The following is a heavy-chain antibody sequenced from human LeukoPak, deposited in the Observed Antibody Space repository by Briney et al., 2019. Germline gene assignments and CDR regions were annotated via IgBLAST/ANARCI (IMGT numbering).Heavy chain of an antibody. Sequence: SETLSLTCTVSGGSISSNSYYWGWIRQPPGKGLEWIGSIYYSGSTYYNPSLKSRVSMSVGTSKIQFSLKLSSVTAADTAVYYCARGNYYDPTTYYRAFDIWGQGTMVTVSS. CDR3: ARGNYYDPTTYYRAFDI. V-gene: IGHV4-39*07. CDR1: GGSISSNSYY. J-gene: IGHJ3*02. CDR2: IYYSGST. D-gene: IGHD3-22*01.